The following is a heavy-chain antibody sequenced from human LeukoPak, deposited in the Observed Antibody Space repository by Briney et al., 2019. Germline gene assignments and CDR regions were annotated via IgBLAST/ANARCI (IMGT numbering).Heavy chain of an antibody. D-gene: IGHD3-9*01. J-gene: IGHJ6*03. CDR2: IYYSGST. CDR3: ARGPPRGYDILTGYPSYYYYMDV. V-gene: IGHV4-59*01. Sequence: SETLSLTCTVSGGSISNYYWSWIRQPPGKGLEWIGYIYYSGSTNYNPSLKSRVTISVDTSKNQFSLKLSSVTAADTAVYYCARGPPRGYDILTGYPSYYYYMDVWGKGTTVTVSS. CDR1: GGSISNYY.